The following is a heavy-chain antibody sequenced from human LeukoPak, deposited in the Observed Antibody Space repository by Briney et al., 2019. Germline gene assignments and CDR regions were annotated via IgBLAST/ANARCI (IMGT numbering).Heavy chain of an antibody. Sequence: VASVKVSCKASGGTFSSYAISWVRQAHGQGREWMGGIIPIFGTANYAQKFQGRVTITADESTSTAYMELSSLRSEDTAVYYCARYSQGVSYFDYWGQGTLVTVSS. CDR3: ARYSQGVSYFDY. V-gene: IGHV1-69*13. J-gene: IGHJ4*02. CDR1: GGTFSSYA. CDR2: IIPIFGTA. D-gene: IGHD5-18*01.